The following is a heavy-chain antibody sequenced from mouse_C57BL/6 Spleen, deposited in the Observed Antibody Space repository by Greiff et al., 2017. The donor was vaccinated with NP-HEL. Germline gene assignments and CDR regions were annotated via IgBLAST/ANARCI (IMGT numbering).Heavy chain of an antibody. Sequence: VKVVESGPGLVAPSQSLSITCTVSGFSLTSYGVHWVRQPPGKGLEWLVVIWSDGSTTYNSALKSRLSISKDNSKSQVFLKMNSLQTDDTAMYYCARHGGYDGFYYAMDYWGQGTSVTVSS. CDR3: ARHGGYDGFYYAMDY. D-gene: IGHD2-3*01. J-gene: IGHJ4*01. CDR2: IWSDGST. CDR1: GFSLTSYG. V-gene: IGHV2-6-1*01.